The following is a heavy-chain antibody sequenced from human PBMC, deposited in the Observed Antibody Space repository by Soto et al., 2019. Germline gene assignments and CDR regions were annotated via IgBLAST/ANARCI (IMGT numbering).Heavy chain of an antibody. Sequence: GGSLSLSCAASGFTFSHYGMHWVRPAPGKGLEWVAVISYDGINKYFADSVKGRFTISRDNSKNTLYLQMNSLRAEDTAVYYCAKDRTMIAEARYFDYWGQGTLVTVSS. CDR3: AKDRTMIAEARYFDY. V-gene: IGHV3-30*18. D-gene: IGHD3-22*01. CDR1: GFTFSHYG. J-gene: IGHJ4*02. CDR2: ISYDGINK.